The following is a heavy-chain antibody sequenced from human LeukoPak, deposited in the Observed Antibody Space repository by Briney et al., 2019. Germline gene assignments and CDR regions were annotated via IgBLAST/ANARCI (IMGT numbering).Heavy chain of an antibody. J-gene: IGHJ4*02. CDR1: GFTFSSYW. V-gene: IGHV3-7*01. CDR2: INQDGSEK. D-gene: IGHD4-17*01. Sequence: PGWSLRLSCAASGFTFSSYWMSWVRQAPGKGLEWVANINQDGSEKYYVDSVMGRFTISRDNAKNSLYLQMNSLGAEDAALYYCARETATLTTPDYWGQGALVTVSS. CDR3: ARETATLTTPDY.